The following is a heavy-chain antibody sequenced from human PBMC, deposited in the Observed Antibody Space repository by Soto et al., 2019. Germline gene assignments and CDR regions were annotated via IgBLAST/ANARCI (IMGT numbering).Heavy chain of an antibody. J-gene: IGHJ4*02. CDR3: ARGQTPEAVITMIVGGLDY. Sequence: QVQLQQWGAGLLMPSETLSLTCAVYGGSFSGYYWSWIRQPPVKGLEWIGEINHSGSTNYNPSLKSRVTISVDTSKNQFSLKLSSVTAADTAVYYCARGQTPEAVITMIVGGLDYWGQGTLVTVSS. CDR2: INHSGST. CDR1: GGSFSGYY. V-gene: IGHV4-34*01. D-gene: IGHD3-22*01.